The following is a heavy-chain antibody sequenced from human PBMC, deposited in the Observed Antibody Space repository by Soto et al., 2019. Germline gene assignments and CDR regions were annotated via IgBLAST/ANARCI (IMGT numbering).Heavy chain of an antibody. D-gene: IGHD3-16*01. CDR3: APWGMIYYGMAV. Sequence: QVQLVQSGAEVKKPGSSVKVSCKASGGTVSSYTISWVRQSPGQGLEWMGSIIPILGIANYAQKFQCRVTITAYKSTSTAYMELSSLRSAETAVYYCAPWGMIYYGMAVWCQGTTVPVSS. CDR2: IIPILGIA. CDR1: GGTVSSYT. V-gene: IGHV1-69*02. J-gene: IGHJ6*02.